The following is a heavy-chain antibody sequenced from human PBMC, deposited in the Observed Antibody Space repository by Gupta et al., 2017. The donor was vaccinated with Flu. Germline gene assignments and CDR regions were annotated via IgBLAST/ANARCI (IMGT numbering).Heavy chain of an antibody. J-gene: IGHJ6*02. CDR2: IYSGGST. CDR1: GFTVSSNY. Sequence: EVQLVESGGGLVQPGGSLRLSCAASGFTVSSNYMSWVRQAPGKGLEWVSVIYSGGSTYYADSVKGRFTISRDNSKNTLYLQMNSLRAEDTAVYYCARDMITVANYYYGMDVWGQGTTVTVSS. CDR3: ARDMITVANYYYGMDV. V-gene: IGHV3-66*02. D-gene: IGHD3-16*01.